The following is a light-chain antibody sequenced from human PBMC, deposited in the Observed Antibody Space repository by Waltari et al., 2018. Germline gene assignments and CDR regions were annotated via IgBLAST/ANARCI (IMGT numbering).Light chain of an antibody. V-gene: IGLV1-44*01. Sequence: QSVLTQSPSASGTPGQRVTISCSGSYSNIGHNSVNWYQQVPGTAPKLLIYNNDRRPSGVPDRFSGSKSGTSASLAISGLQSGDEADYYCAAWDDSLNGVFGGGTKLTVL. J-gene: IGLJ3*02. CDR2: NND. CDR1: YSNIGHNS. CDR3: AAWDDSLNGV.